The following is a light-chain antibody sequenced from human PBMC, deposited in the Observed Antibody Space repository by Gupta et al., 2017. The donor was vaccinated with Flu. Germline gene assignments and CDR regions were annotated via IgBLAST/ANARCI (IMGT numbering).Light chain of an antibody. Sequence: DIQMTQSPSTLSASVGDRVTITCRASQSISEWLAWYQQKPGRAPKLLIYRASSLESGVPSRFSGSGSGTEFTLTISSLQPDDLATYYCQQYNTYSQTFGQGTKVEIK. V-gene: IGKV1-5*03. CDR2: RAS. J-gene: IGKJ1*01. CDR1: QSISEW. CDR3: QQYNTYSQT.